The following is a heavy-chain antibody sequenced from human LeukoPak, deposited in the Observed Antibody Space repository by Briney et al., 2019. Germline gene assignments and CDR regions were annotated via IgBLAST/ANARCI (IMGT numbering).Heavy chain of an antibody. CDR2: IYYSGST. CDR1: GGSISSSSYY. J-gene: IGHJ4*02. Sequence: PSETLSLTCTVSGGSISSSSYYWGWIRQPPGKGLEWIGSIYYSGSTYYNPSLKSRVTISVDTSKNQFSLKLSSVPAADTAVYYCASRYSSSWYTAGDYWGQGTLVTVSS. V-gene: IGHV4-39*07. CDR3: ASRYSSSWYTAGDY. D-gene: IGHD6-13*01.